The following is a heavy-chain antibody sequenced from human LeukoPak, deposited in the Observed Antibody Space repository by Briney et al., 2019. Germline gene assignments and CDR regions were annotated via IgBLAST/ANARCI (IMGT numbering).Heavy chain of an antibody. CDR2: INPSGGST. J-gene: IGHJ3*02. CDR3: ARVATRWDAFDI. CDR1: GYTFTSYY. Sequence: EASVKVSCKASGYTFTSYYMHWVRQAPGQGLEWMGIINPSGGSTSYAQKFQGRVTMTRDTSTSTAYMELRSLRSDDTAVYYCARVATRWDAFDIWGQGTMVTVSS. D-gene: IGHD2-15*01. V-gene: IGHV1-46*01.